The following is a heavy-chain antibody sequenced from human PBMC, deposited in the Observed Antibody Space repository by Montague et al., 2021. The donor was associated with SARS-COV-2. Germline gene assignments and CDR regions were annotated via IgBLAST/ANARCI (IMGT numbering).Heavy chain of an antibody. CDR3: ARAQNTCFIANCVNYFEV. CDR1: GGSISSYY. CDR2: VHYTGRT. J-gene: IGHJ4*02. Sequence: SETLSLTCEGSGGSISSYYWSWIRQSPGEGLEWTGYVHYTGRTKYNPSLKTRVTLPLDTPKNHFSLKLSSVTAADTAVYYCARAQNTCFIANCVNYFEVWGLGALVTVSS. D-gene: IGHD1-1*01. V-gene: IGHV4-59*01.